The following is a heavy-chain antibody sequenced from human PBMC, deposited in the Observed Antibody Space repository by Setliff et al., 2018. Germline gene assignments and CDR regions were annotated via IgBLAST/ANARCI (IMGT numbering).Heavy chain of an antibody. D-gene: IGHD3-3*01. CDR3: AGERMYYNFWSGYSDY. Sequence: SETLSLTCTVSGGSISSSSYYWGWIRQPPGKGLEWIGSIYYSGSTYYNPSLKSRVTISVDTSKNQFSLKLSSVTAADTAVYYCAGERMYYNFWSGYSDYWGQGTLVTVSS. CDR2: IYYSGST. J-gene: IGHJ4*02. V-gene: IGHV4-39*07. CDR1: GGSISSSSYY.